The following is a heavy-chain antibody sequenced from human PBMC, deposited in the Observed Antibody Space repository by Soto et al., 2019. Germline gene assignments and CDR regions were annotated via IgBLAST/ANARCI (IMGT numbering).Heavy chain of an antibody. J-gene: IGHJ4*02. D-gene: IGHD6-13*01. Sequence: QVQLVESGGGLVKPGGSLRLSCAASGFTFSDYYMSWIRQAPGKGLEWDSYISSSSSYTNYADSVKGRFTISRDNAKNSLYLQMNSLRAEDTAVYYCARGSSSSYSSRPSHFDYWGQGTLVTVSS. CDR2: ISSSSSYT. V-gene: IGHV3-11*05. CDR1: GFTFSDYY. CDR3: ARGSSSSYSSRPSHFDY.